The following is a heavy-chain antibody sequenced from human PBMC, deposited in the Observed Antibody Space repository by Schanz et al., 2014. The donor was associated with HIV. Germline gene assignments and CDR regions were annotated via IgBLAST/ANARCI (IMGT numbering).Heavy chain of an antibody. D-gene: IGHD2-21*02. J-gene: IGHJ6*02. CDR3: ARRESDGALDV. CDR2: IIPVFGTT. Sequence: QVQLVQSGAEVKKSGSSVKVSCKASGGTLSSNTINWVRQAPGRGLGWMGGIIPVFGTTNYAQKFQGRVTITADKSTSTAYMELSSLRSEDTAVYHCARRESDGALDVWGPGTTVIVSS. V-gene: IGHV1-69*06. CDR1: GGTLSSNT.